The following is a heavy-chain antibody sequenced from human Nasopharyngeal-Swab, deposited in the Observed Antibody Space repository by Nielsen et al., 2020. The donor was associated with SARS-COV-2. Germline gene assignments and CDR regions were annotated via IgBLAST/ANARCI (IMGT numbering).Heavy chain of an antibody. CDR1: AYSFTTHW. V-gene: IGHV5-51*01. D-gene: IGHD3-10*01. Sequence: GESLKISCQTSAYSFTTHWVGWVRQVPGKGLEWLGFIYPGDSDTRYSPSFQGHITFSADKSISTAYLQWSSLKASDTATYYCARLGVHDSGSYFDYWGQGTLVTVSS. CDR3: ARLGVHDSGSYFDY. CDR2: IYPGDSDT. J-gene: IGHJ4*02.